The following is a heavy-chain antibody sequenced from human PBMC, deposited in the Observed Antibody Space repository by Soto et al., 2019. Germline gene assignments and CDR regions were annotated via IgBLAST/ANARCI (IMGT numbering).Heavy chain of an antibody. J-gene: IGHJ6*02. D-gene: IGHD2-21*02. CDR1: CGSFIGFY. CDR3: ARADRTLVTSYGLDV. Sequence: SETLSLTCAFSCGSFIGFYWTWIRQPPGEGLEWIGEINHSGTTNFNPSLRSRLTISLDSSKKHFSPKLTSMTAADAAVYYCARADRTLVTSYGLDVWGQGTTVTVSS. V-gene: IGHV4-34*01. CDR2: INHSGTT.